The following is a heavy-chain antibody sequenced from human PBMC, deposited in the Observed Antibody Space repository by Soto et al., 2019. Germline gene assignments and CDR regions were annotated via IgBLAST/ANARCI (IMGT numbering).Heavy chain of an antibody. Sequence: GGSLRLSCAASGFTFSSYAMSWVRQAPGKGLEWVSAISGSGGSTYYADSVKGRFTISRDNSKNTLYLQMNSLRAEDTAVYYCAKTQYSSSSFNWFDPWGQGTLVTVSS. CDR1: GFTFSSYA. V-gene: IGHV3-23*01. J-gene: IGHJ5*02. D-gene: IGHD6-6*01. CDR2: ISGSGGST. CDR3: AKTQYSSSSFNWFDP.